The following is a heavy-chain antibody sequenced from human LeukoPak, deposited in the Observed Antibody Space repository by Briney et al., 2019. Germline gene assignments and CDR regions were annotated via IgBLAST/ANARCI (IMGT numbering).Heavy chain of an antibody. J-gene: IGHJ4*02. CDR1: GGSISSGDYY. V-gene: IGHV4-30-4*01. Sequence: SETLSLTCTVSGGSISSGDYYWIWIRQPPGKGLEWIGYIYYSGSTYYNPSLQSRVIISVDTPKNQFSLKLTSVTAADTAVYYCARALYSMTTVTTEYWFDYWGQGTLVTVSS. D-gene: IGHD4-17*01. CDR2: IYYSGST. CDR3: ARALYSMTTVTTEYWFDY.